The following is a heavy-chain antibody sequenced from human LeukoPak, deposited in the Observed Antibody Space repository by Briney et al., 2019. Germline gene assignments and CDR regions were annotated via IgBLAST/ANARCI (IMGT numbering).Heavy chain of an antibody. V-gene: IGHV4-59*08. D-gene: IGHD5-12*01. J-gene: IGHJ4*02. Sequence: SETLSLTRSVSVDSLRGSYWSCVPQTPGKGLEGIRYIYNRGRPKYNPSIKGRLTISEDTSKNQFSLKLSSVTAADTAVYYCARHPTRGDSGYAFDNWGQGTLVTDSS. CDR2: IYNRGRP. CDR3: ARHPTRGDSGYAFDN. CDR1: VDSLRGSY.